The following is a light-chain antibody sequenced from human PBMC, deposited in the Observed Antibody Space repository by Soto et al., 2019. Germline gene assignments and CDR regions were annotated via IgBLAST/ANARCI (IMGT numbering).Light chain of an antibody. CDR3: QQGNSFPLT. V-gene: IGKV1-12*01. J-gene: IGKJ4*01. Sequence: DIQMPQSPSSVSASVGDSVTITCRASRGINSYLAWYQQKPGKAPNLLIYAASNLQSGAPTRFSGSGSGTDFSFTITSLQPEDFATYYCQQGNSFPLTFGGGTKVEIK. CDR2: AAS. CDR1: RGINSY.